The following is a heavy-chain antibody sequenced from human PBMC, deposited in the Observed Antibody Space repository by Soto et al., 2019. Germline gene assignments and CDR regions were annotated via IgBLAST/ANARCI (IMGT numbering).Heavy chain of an antibody. CDR1: GFTFSTYW. V-gene: IGHV3-7*01. D-gene: IGHD3-10*01. CDR2: IKQDGSEK. CDR3: ARGGSESDY. J-gene: IGHJ4*02. Sequence: EVQLVESGGGLVQPGGSLRLSCAVSGFTFSTYWMTWVRQAPGKGLEWVANIKQDGSEKHYVDSAKGRFTISRDNAKNSLYLQMNNLRAEDTAVYFCARGGSESDYWGQGTLVTVSS.